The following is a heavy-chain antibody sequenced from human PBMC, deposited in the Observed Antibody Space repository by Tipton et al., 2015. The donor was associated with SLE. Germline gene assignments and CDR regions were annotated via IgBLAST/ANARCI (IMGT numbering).Heavy chain of an antibody. CDR3: ARDGGSGWYFAEYFQH. Sequence: SLRLSCAASGFTFSGSAMHWVRQASGKGLEWVGRIRSKANSYATAYAASVKGRFTISRDDSKNTAYLQMNSLRAEDTAVYYCARDGGSGWYFAEYFQHWGQGTLVTVSS. D-gene: IGHD6-19*01. CDR1: GFTFSGSA. CDR2: IRSKANSYAT. V-gene: IGHV3-73*01. J-gene: IGHJ1*01.